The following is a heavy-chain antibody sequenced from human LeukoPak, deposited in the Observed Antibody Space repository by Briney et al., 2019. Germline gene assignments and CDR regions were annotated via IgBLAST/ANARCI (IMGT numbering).Heavy chain of an antibody. CDR1: GGSFSGYY. Sequence: PSETLSLTCAVYGGSFSGYYWSWLRQPPGKGLEWIGEINHSGSTNYNPSLKSRVTISVDTSKNQFSLKLSSVTAADTAVYYCARGARRYCSGGSCYGNWFDHWGQGTLVTVSS. CDR3: ARGARRYCSGGSCYGNWFDH. V-gene: IGHV4-34*01. D-gene: IGHD2-15*01. J-gene: IGHJ5*02. CDR2: INHSGST.